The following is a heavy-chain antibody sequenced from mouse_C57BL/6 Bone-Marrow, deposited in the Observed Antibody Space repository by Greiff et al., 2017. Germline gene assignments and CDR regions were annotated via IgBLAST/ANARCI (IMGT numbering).Heavy chain of an antibody. V-gene: IGHV1-9*01. CDR1: GYTFTGYW. J-gene: IGHJ2*01. CDR3: ARFGILWLRPYYFDY. D-gene: IGHD2-2*01. Sequence: QVQLQQSGAELMKPGASVKLSCKATGYTFTGYWIEWVKQRPGHGLEWIGEILPGSGSTNYNEKFKGNATFTADTSSNTAYMQLSSLTTEDSAISYCARFGILWLRPYYFDYWGQGTTLTVSS. CDR2: ILPGSGST.